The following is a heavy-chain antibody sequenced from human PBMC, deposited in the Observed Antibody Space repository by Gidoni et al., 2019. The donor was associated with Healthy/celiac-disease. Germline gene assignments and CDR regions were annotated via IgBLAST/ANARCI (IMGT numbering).Heavy chain of an antibody. Sequence: QLQLQESGPGLVKPSETLSLTCTVSGGSISSSSYYWGWIRQPPGKGLEWIGSIYYSGSTYYNPSLKSRVTISVDTSKNQFSLKLSSVTAADTAVYYCARHGLYEWEQYFDYWGQGTLVTVSS. V-gene: IGHV4-39*01. J-gene: IGHJ4*02. D-gene: IGHD1-26*01. CDR1: GGSISSSSYY. CDR2: IYYSGST. CDR3: ARHGLYEWEQYFDY.